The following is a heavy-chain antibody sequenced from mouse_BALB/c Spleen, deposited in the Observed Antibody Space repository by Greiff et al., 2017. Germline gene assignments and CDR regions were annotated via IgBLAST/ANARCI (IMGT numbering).Heavy chain of an antibody. CDR1: GYTFTSYT. J-gene: IGHJ3*01. D-gene: IGHD2-14*01. V-gene: IGHV1-4*01. Sequence: QVQLQQSGAELARPGASVKMSCKASGYTFTSYTMHWVKQRPGQGLEWIGYINPSSGYTNYNQKFKDKATLTVDKSSSTAFMHLNSLTSEDSAVYYCARNYYRYDAAWFAYWGQGTLVTVSA. CDR2: INPSSGYT. CDR3: ARNYYRYDAAWFAY.